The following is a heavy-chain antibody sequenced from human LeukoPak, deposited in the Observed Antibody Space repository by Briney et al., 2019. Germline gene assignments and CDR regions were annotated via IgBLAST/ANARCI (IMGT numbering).Heavy chain of an antibody. J-gene: IGHJ4*02. V-gene: IGHV4-39*07. CDR2: IYYSGST. Sequence: SETLSLTCTVSGGSISSSSYYWGRLRQPPGKGLEWIGSIYYSGSTYYNPSLKSRVTISVDTSKNQFSLKLSSVTAADAAVYYCARDASIAAAGTDWGQGTLVTVSS. CDR3: ARDASIAAAGTD. D-gene: IGHD6-13*01. CDR1: GGSISSSSYY.